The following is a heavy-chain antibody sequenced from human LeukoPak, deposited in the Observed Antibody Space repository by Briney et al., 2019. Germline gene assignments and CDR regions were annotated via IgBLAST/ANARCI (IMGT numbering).Heavy chain of an antibody. CDR3: ARHYDSGTYPLDY. J-gene: IGHJ4*02. D-gene: IGHD3-10*01. CDR1: GGSISSYY. V-gene: IGHV4-59*01. CDR2: IYYTGST. Sequence: SETLSLTCTVSGGSISSYYWSWIRQPPGKGLEWIGNIYYTGSTSYNPSLKSRITISLDTSKNHFSLKLTSVTAADTAAYYCARHYDSGTYPLDYWGQGTLVTVSS.